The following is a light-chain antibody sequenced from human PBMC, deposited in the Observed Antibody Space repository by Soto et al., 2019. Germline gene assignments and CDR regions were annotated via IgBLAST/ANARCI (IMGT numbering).Light chain of an antibody. V-gene: IGKV3-20*01. CDR1: ESISGNY. J-gene: IGKJ5*01. CDR3: QQYGHSLSLT. Sequence: EIVLTQSPGSLSLSPGDTVTLSCRASESISGNYLAWYQQQPGQAPRLLIYGTSNRATGIQDRFSGSGSGTDFSLTISRLEPEDFALYYCQQYGHSLSLTFGQGTRLDIK. CDR2: GTS.